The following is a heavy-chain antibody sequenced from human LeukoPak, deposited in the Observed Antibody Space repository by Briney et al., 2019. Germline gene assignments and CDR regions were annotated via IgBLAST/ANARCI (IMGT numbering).Heavy chain of an antibody. V-gene: IGHV3-11*01. CDR3: AREVIAVAGTFDY. Sequence: GGSLRLSCAASGFTFSDYYMSWIRQAPGKGLEWVSYISTSGSTIYYADSVQGRFTISRDNAKNSLYLQMNSLRAEDTAVYYCAREVIAVAGTFDYWGQGTLVTVSS. CDR2: ISTSGSTI. J-gene: IGHJ4*02. D-gene: IGHD6-19*01. CDR1: GFTFSDYY.